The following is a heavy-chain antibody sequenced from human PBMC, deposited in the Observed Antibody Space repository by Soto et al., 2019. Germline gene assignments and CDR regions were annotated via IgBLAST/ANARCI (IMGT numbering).Heavy chain of an antibody. J-gene: IGHJ4*02. D-gene: IGHD2-2*01. V-gene: IGHV1-69*06. CDR3: AGRCDGTNCLGHFDS. CDR1: GGTLNNYL. CDR2: IIPIFGTA. Sequence: WLNVSCEATGGTLNNYLINRVLQAPGQGLEWMAGIIPIFGTANYAQKFQGRVTITADKSTSTAYMELNSLRSEDTAVYYCAGRCDGTNCLGHFDSWVQGTLVTVSS.